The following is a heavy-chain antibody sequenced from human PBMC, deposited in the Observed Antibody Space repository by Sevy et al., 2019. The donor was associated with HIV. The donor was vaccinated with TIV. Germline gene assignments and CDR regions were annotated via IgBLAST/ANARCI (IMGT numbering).Heavy chain of an antibody. CDR1: GFTFEDFS. Sequence: GGSLRLSCAASGFTFEDFSMSWVRQRPGKGLEWVCGIVGNGVSAGCADSMKGRFTISRDNAKNSLYLEMNSLRIEDTASYFCAREESCGGACYYFDHWGHGILVTVSS. CDR2: IVGNGVSA. D-gene: IGHD2-21*02. V-gene: IGHV3-20*04. J-gene: IGHJ4*01. CDR3: AREESCGGACYYFDH.